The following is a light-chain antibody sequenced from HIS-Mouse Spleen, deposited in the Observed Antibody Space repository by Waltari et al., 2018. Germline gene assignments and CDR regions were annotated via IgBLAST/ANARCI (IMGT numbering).Light chain of an antibody. CDR2: EVS. J-gene: IGLJ3*02. CDR1: SSDVGGYNY. CDR3: SSYTSSSSWV. V-gene: IGLV2-14*01. Sequence: QSALTQPASVSGSPGQSITISCTGTSSDVGGYNYVSWYQQHPGKAPNRMIYEVSNRPSGVSNRFSGSKSGNTASLTISGLQAEDEADYYCSSYTSSSSWVFGGGTKLTVL.